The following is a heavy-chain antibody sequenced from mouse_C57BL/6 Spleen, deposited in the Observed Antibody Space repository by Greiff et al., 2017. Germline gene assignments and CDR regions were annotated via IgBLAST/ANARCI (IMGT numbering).Heavy chain of an antibody. J-gene: IGHJ2*01. CDR1: GYAFSSSW. V-gene: IGHV1-82*01. Sequence: QVQLKESGPELVKPGASVKISCKASGYAFSSSWMNWVKQRPGKGLEWIGRIYPGDGDTNYNGKFKGKATLTADKSSSTAYMQLSSLTSEDSAVYFCAIYYGNYEDYWGQGTTLTVSS. CDR3: AIYYGNYEDY. CDR2: IYPGDGDT. D-gene: IGHD2-1*01.